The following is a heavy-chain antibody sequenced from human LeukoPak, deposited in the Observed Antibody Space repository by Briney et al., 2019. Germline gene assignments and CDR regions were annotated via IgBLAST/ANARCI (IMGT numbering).Heavy chain of an antibody. CDR2: ISPDGNSA. J-gene: IGHJ6*02. CDR1: GFTFNRYW. D-gene: IGHD3/OR15-3a*01. Sequence: GGSLRLSCAASGFTFNRYWMHWVRQAPGKGLVWVSRISPDGNSATYADSVKGRFTISRDNAKNTLYLQMNSLRAEDSAVYYCVSLDGVYYYHMDVWGQGTTVIASS. V-gene: IGHV3-74*03. CDR3: VSLDGVYYYHMDV.